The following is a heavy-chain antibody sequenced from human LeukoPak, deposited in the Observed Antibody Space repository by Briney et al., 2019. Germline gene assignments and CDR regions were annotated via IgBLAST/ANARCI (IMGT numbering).Heavy chain of an antibody. V-gene: IGHV3-33*08. D-gene: IGHD3-3*01. CDR2: IWYDGSNK. Sequence: GGSLRLSCAASGFTFSSYAMSWVRQAPGKGLEWVAVIWYDGSNKYYADSVKGRFTISRDNSKNTLYLQMNSLRAEDTAVYYCARDRKYYDFWSGYYTGIDYWGQGTLVTVSS. CDR3: ARDRKYYDFWSGYYTGIDY. J-gene: IGHJ4*02. CDR1: GFTFSSYA.